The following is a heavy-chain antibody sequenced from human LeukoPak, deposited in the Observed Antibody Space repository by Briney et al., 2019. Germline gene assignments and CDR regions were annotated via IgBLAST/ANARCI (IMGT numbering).Heavy chain of an antibody. CDR1: GGSISSGGYS. D-gene: IGHD3-10*01. J-gene: IGHJ2*01. CDR3: ARAPGRAGYFDL. V-gene: IGHV4-30-2*01. Sequence: MPSETLSLTCAVSGGSISSGGYSWSWVRQPPGKGLEWIGYIYHSGSTYYNPSLKSRVTISVDRSKNQFSLKLSSVTAADTAVYYCARAPGRAGYFDLWGRGTLVTVSS. CDR2: IYHSGST.